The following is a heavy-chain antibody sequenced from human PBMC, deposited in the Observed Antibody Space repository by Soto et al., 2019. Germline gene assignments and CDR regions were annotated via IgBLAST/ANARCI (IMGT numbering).Heavy chain of an antibody. CDR3: ARSSGSYYYYYYMDV. J-gene: IGHJ6*03. CDR1: GGSISSGGYY. D-gene: IGHD3-10*01. Sequence: SETLSLTCTVSGGSISSGGYYWSWIRQHPGKGLEWIGYIYYSGSTYYNPSLKSRVTISVDTSKNQFSLKLSSVTAADTAVYYCARSSGSYYYYYYMDVWGKGTTVTVSS. CDR2: IYYSGST. V-gene: IGHV4-31*03.